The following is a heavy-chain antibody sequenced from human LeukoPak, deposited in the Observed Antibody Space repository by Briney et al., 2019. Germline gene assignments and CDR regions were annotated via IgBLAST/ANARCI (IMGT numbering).Heavy chain of an antibody. D-gene: IGHD3-9*01. J-gene: IGHJ4*02. CDR2: IYTSGST. CDR3: ARGGILTGYIDY. V-gene: IGHV4-4*07. Sequence: KGLEWIGRIYTSGSTNYNPSLKSRVTMSVDTSKNQFSLKLSSVTAADTAVYYCARGGILTGYIDYWGQGTLVNVSS.